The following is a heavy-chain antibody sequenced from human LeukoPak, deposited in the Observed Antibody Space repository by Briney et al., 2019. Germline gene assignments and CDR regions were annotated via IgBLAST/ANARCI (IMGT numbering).Heavy chain of an antibody. CDR1: GYTFTSYY. CDR2: INPSGGST. CDR3: ARLPYPPYSSGLPPTGYYLDY. Sequence: ASVKVSCKASGYTFTSYYMHWVRQAPGQGLEWMGIINPSGGSTSYAQKFQGRVTMTRDTSTSTVYMELSSLRSEDTAVYYCARLPYPPYSSGLPPTGYYLDYWGQGTLVTVSS. V-gene: IGHV1-46*01. D-gene: IGHD6-19*01. J-gene: IGHJ4*02.